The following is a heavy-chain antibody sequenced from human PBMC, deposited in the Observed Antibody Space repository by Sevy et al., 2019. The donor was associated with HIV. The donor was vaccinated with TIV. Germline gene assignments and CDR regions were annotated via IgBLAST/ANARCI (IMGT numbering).Heavy chain of an antibody. CDR2: ISSGSRSI. V-gene: IGHV3-48*02. CDR1: GFTFSSYT. Sequence: GGSLRLSCAASGFTFSSYTMNWVRQAPGEGLEWVSYISSGSRSIYYADSVKGRFTISRDNAKNSRYMQMNSLGDEDTAVYYCARDSAETAALDYWGQGTLVTVSS. D-gene: IGHD5-18*01. CDR3: ARDSAETAALDY. J-gene: IGHJ4*02.